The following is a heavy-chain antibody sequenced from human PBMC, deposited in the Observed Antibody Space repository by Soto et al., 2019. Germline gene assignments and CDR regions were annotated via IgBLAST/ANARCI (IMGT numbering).Heavy chain of an antibody. CDR2: IKPDGSAT. V-gene: IGHV3-7*01. Sequence: GGSLRLSCAASGFTFSSAWMTWVRQAPGKGLEWVAIIKPDGSATDYVDSVKGRFAISRDNGENSLYLQMNSLTVEDTAMYYCARDSHYATYDFWGQGTLVPVSS. D-gene: IGHD4-4*01. CDR1: GFTFSSAW. CDR3: ARDSHYATYDF. J-gene: IGHJ4*02.